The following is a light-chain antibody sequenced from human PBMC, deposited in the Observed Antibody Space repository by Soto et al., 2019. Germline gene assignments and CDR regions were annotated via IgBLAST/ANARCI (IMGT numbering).Light chain of an antibody. CDR1: QSVLYSSNNKNY. Sequence: DIVLTQSPDSLAVSLGERATINCKYSQSVLYSSNNKNYIAWYQQKPGQPPKLLIYWASTRESGVPDRFSGSGSGTDFTLSISSLQAEDVADYYCHQYYSTRALTFGGGTKVEIK. CDR2: WAS. J-gene: IGKJ4*01. CDR3: HQYYSTRALT. V-gene: IGKV4-1*01.